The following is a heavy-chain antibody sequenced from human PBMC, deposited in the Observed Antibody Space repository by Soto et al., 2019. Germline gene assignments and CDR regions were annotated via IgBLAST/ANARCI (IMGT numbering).Heavy chain of an antibody. CDR1: GFTFDDYA. D-gene: IGHD3-22*01. CDR3: AKALDYDSSGYYYFDY. Sequence: EVQLVESGGGLVQSGRSLRLSCAASGFTFDDYAMHWVRQAPGKGLEWVSSISWNSGSIAYADSVKGRFTISRDNAKNSLFLQMSSLRPEDKALYYCAKALDYDSSGYYYFDYWGQGTLVTVSS. CDR2: ISWNSGSI. V-gene: IGHV3-9*01. J-gene: IGHJ4*02.